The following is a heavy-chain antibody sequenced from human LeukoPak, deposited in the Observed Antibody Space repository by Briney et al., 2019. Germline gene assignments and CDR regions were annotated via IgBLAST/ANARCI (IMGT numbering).Heavy chain of an antibody. CDR3: ARAHTVTTTLYYYYYYMDV. D-gene: IGHD4-11*01. Sequence: ASVKVSCKASGYTFTGYYMHWVRQAPGQGLEWMGWINPNSGGTNYAQKFQGRVTMTRDTSISTAYMELSRLRSDDTAVYYCARAHTVTTTLYYYYYYMDVWGKGTTVTVSS. V-gene: IGHV1-2*02. CDR2: INPNSGGT. CDR1: GYTFTGYY. J-gene: IGHJ6*03.